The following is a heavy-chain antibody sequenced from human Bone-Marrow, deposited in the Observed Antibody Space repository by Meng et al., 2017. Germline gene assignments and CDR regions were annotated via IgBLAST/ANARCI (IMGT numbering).Heavy chain of an antibody. D-gene: IGHD3-16*01. CDR1: GFTFDDYA. J-gene: IGHJ4*02. Sequence: SLKISCAASGFTFDDYAMHWVRQAPGKGLEWVSGISWNSGSIYYADSVKGRFTISRDNAKNSLYLQMNSLRAEDTAVYYCARAGNVGVDYWGQGTLVTVSS. V-gene: IGHV3-9*01. CDR2: ISWNSGSI. CDR3: ARAGNVGVDY.